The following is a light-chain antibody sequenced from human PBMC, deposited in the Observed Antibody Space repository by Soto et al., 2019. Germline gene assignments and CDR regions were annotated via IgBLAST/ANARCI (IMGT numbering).Light chain of an antibody. CDR2: DVR. J-gene: IGLJ2*01. CDR3: SSYTSSSTVI. Sequence: QSVLTQPASVSGSPGQSITISCTGTSSDIGGYNYISWYQQLPGKAPKFIIYDVRNRPSGVSKRFSGSRSGNTASLTISGLQTEDEADYYCSSYTSSSTVIFGGGTKLTVL. CDR1: SSDIGGYNY. V-gene: IGLV2-14*01.